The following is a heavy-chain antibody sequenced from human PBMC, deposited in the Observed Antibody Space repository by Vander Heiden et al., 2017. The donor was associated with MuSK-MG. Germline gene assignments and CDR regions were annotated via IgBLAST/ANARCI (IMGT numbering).Heavy chain of an antibody. V-gene: IGHV3-48*01. D-gene: IGHD4-17*01. CDR3: ARDNGGNFDY. CDR2: ISRSGNVI. Sequence: EVQLVESGGGLVQPGGSLRLSCAASGFTFSTYTMNWVRQAPGKGLEWVSYISRSGNVINDADSVKGRFTISRDNAKNSLYLKMNSLRAEDTAVYYCARDNGGNFDYWGQGTLVTVSS. CDR1: GFTFSTYT. J-gene: IGHJ4*02.